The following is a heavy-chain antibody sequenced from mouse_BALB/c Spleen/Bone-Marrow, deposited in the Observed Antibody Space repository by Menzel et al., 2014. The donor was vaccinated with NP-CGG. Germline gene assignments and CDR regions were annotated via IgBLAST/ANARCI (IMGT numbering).Heavy chain of an antibody. J-gene: IGHJ2*01. V-gene: IGHV5-17*02. CDR2: VSTGSTII. CDR3: ARSHFYGNYFDY. Sequence: EVKVEESGGGLVQPGGSRKLSCAASGFTFSNFGMHWFRQSPEKGLEWVAFVSTGSTIIYYADTVNGRFTISRDNPENTLFLQMTSLRSEDTAIYYCARSHFYGNYFDYWGQGTTLTVSS. CDR1: GFTFSNFG. D-gene: IGHD2-1*01.